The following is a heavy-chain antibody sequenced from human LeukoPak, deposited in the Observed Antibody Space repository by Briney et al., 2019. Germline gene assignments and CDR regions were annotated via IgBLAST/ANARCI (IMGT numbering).Heavy chain of an antibody. Sequence: GGSLRLSCTASGFTFGDCAMSWFRQAPGKGLEWVGFIRSKIYGGTTEYAASVKGRFTISRDDSKSIAYLQMNSLKTEDTAVYYCTRDQYSSGWYDILFDYWGQGTLVTVSS. CDR2: IRSKIYGGTT. V-gene: IGHV3-49*03. J-gene: IGHJ4*02. CDR3: TRDQYSSGWYDILFDY. D-gene: IGHD6-19*01. CDR1: GFTFGDCA.